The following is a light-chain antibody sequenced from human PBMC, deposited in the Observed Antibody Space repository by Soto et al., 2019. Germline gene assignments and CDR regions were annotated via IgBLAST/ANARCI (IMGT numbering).Light chain of an antibody. J-gene: IGKJ4*01. V-gene: IGKV3-11*01. CDR3: QQRGSWPQYT. CDR2: DVS. Sequence: DIVLTQSPATLSLSPGERVTLSCRGSQSVASYIAWYQQKPGQAPRLLIYDVSNRATGIPARFSGSGSGTDFTLTISGLEPEDFAVYYGQQRGSWPQYTFGGGTKVDIK. CDR1: QSVASY.